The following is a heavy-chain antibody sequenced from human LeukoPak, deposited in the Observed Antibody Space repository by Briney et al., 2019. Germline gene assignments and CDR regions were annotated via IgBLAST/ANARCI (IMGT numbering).Heavy chain of an antibody. Sequence: HGESLRISCKGYGYSFTSYWIIWVRQMPGKGLEWMGRIDPSDSYTNYSPSLQGHVTISADKSISAAYLQWSSLKASDTAMYYCARARGDHYSFDYWGQGTLVTVSS. CDR2: IDPSDSYT. V-gene: IGHV5-10-1*01. D-gene: IGHD3-10*01. J-gene: IGHJ4*02. CDR3: ARARGDHYSFDY. CDR1: GYSFTSYW.